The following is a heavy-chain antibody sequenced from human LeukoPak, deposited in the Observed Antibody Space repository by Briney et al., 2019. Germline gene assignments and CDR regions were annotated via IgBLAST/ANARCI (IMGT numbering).Heavy chain of an antibody. Sequence: SETLSLTCTVSGYSIRSGYYWGWIRQPPGKGLEWIGRIYHSGSTYYNPSLKSRVTISVDTSKNQFSPKLSSVTAADTAVYYCAGGSYCSSTSCYRGIDPWGQGTLVTVSS. V-gene: IGHV4-38-2*02. CDR1: GYSIRSGYY. D-gene: IGHD2-2*01. CDR2: IYHSGST. CDR3: AGGSYCSSTSCYRGIDP. J-gene: IGHJ5*02.